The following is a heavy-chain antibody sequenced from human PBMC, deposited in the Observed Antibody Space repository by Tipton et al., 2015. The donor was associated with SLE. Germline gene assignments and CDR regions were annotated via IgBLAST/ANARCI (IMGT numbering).Heavy chain of an antibody. Sequence: LRLSCTVSGGSISSYYWSWIRQPPGKGLEWIGYIYYSGSTNYNPSLKSRVTISVDTSKNQFSLKLSSVTAADTAVYYCARDYYGSGFDAFDIWGQGTTVTVSS. V-gene: IGHV4-59*01. J-gene: IGHJ3*02. CDR3: ARDYYGSGFDAFDI. CDR2: IYYSGST. CDR1: GGSISSYY. D-gene: IGHD3-10*01.